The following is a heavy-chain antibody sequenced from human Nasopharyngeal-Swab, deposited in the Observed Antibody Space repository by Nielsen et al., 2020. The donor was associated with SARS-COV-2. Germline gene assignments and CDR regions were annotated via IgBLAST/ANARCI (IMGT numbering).Heavy chain of an antibody. D-gene: IGHD5-12*01. CDR3: ARSGSGYARGWFDP. CDR2: INWNGGST. J-gene: IGHJ5*02. Sequence: SLRLSWAASGFTYDDYGMSWVRQAPGKGLEWVSGINWNGGSTGYADSVKGRFTISRDNAKNSLYLQMNSLRAEDTALYHCARSGSGYARGWFDPWGQGTLVTVSS. V-gene: IGHV3-20*01. CDR1: GFTYDDYG.